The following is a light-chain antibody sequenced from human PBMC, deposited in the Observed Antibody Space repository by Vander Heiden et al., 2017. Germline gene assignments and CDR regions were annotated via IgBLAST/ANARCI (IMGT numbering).Light chain of an antibody. Sequence: SVLTQPPYESATPGQRVPITCSGSSSNIGSNYVYWYQQLPGTAPKLLIYRNNQRPPGVPDRFSGSKSGTSASLSISGLRSEDEADYYCAAWDDSLSGVVFGGGTKLTVL. V-gene: IGLV1-47*01. CDR2: RNN. CDR1: SSNIGSNY. CDR3: AAWDDSLSGVV. J-gene: IGLJ2*01.